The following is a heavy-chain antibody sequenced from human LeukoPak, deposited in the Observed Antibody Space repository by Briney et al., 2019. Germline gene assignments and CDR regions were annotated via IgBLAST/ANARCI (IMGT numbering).Heavy chain of an antibody. D-gene: IGHD3-9*01. V-gene: IGHV1-18*01. CDR2: ISAYNGNT. J-gene: IGHJ3*02. CDR1: GYTFISYG. Sequence: ASVKVSCKASGYTFISYGISWVRQAPGQGLEWMGWISAYNGNTNYAQKLQGRVTMTTDTSTSTAYMELRSLRSDDTAVYYCARDYDILTGTDAFDIWGQGTMVTVSS. CDR3: ARDYDILTGTDAFDI.